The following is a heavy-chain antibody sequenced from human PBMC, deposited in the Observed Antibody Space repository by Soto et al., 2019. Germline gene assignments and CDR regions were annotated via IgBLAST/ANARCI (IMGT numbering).Heavy chain of an antibody. CDR2: IYWDDDK. D-gene: IGHD2-15*01. Sequence: SGPTLVNPTQTLTLTCTFSGFSFTTDGMGVGWIRQPPGKALEWLALIYWDDDKRYSPSLKSRLTITKDASRNQVVLTLTNMDPADTATYYCAHLYWAASRTLYYFDYWGLGTLVTVSS. CDR1: GFSFTTDGMG. CDR3: AHLYWAASRTLYYFDY. V-gene: IGHV2-5*02. J-gene: IGHJ4*02.